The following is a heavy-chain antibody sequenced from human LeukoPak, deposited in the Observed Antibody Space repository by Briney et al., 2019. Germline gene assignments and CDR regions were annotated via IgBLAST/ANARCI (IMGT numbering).Heavy chain of an antibody. CDR3: ARRHWGPIDY. V-gene: IGHV4-59*08. D-gene: IGHD7-27*01. CDR2: IYYSGST. CDR1: GGSISSYY. J-gene: IGHJ4*02. Sequence: SETLSLTCTVSGGSISSYYWSWIRQPPGKGLEWIGYIYYSGSTNYNPSLKSRVAISVDTSKNQFSLKLSSVTAADTAVYYCARRHWGPIDYWGQGTLVTVSS.